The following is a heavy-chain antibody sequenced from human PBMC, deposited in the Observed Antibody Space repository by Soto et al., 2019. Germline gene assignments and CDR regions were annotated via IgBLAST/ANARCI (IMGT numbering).Heavy chain of an antibody. CDR3: AKDGYYCDFYWYFDL. V-gene: IGHV3-30*18. CDR2: ISYDGSNK. J-gene: IGHJ2*01. CDR1: GFTFSSYG. Sequence: QVQLVESGGGVVQPGRSLRLSCAASGFTFSSYGMHWVRQAPGKGLEWVAVISYDGSNKYYADSVKGRFTISRDNSKNTLYLQMNSLRAEDTAVYYCAKDGYYCDFYWYFDLWGRGTLVTV. D-gene: IGHD4-17*01.